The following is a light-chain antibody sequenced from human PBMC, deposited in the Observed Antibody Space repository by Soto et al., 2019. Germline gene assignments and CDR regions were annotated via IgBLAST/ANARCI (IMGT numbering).Light chain of an antibody. Sequence: EILRTQSPATLSVSPGERATLSCRASQSVSSNLAWYQQKPGQAPRLLIYGASTRATGIPARFSGSGSGTEFTLTISSLQSEDFAVYYCQQYNNWSFWTFGQGTKVEIK. J-gene: IGKJ1*01. CDR1: QSVSSN. CDR3: QQYNNWSFWT. V-gene: IGKV3-15*01. CDR2: GAS.